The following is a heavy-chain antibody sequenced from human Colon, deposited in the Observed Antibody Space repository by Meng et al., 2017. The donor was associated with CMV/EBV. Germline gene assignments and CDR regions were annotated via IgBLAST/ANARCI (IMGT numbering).Heavy chain of an antibody. V-gene: IGHV1-18*01. Sequence: ASVKVSCQASGYTFSSYGLSWVRQAPGQGLEWMGWISGNNGDTNYAQNVKGRVTMTTDTSTSTGYMELSSLSSDDTAVYYCARKYTRSAWVLDYFDFWGQGTLVTVSS. CDR1: GYTFSSYG. CDR3: ARKYTRSAWVLDYFDF. CDR2: ISGNNGDT. J-gene: IGHJ4*02. D-gene: IGHD6-6*01.